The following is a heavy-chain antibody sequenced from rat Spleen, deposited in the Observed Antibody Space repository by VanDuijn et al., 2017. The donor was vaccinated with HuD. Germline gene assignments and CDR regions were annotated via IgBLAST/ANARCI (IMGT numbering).Heavy chain of an antibody. J-gene: IGHJ2*01. CDR2: ISYDGSST. Sequence: EVQLVESGGGLVQPGRSLKLSCAASGFTFSDYNMAWVRQAPKKGLEWVATISYDGSSTYYRDSVKGRFTISRDNAKSTLYLQMDSLRSEDTATYYCARRGSSDYWGQGVMVTVSS. CDR1: GFTFSDYN. V-gene: IGHV5-7*01. CDR3: ARRGSSDY. D-gene: IGHD5-1*01.